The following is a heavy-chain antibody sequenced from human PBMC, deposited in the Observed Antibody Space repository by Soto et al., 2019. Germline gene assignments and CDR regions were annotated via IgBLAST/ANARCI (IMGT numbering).Heavy chain of an antibody. V-gene: IGHV1-3*01. J-gene: IGHJ4*02. CDR3: ARGNSVPLVPAGVWVWVFDY. CDR1: GYTFTSYA. Sequence: GASVKVSCKASGYTFTSYAMHWVRQAPGQRLEWMGWINAGNGNTKYSQKFQGRVTITRDTSASTAYMELSSLRSEDTAVYYCARGNSVPLVPAGVWVWVFDYWGQGTLVTVSS. D-gene: IGHD2-2*01. CDR2: INAGNGNT.